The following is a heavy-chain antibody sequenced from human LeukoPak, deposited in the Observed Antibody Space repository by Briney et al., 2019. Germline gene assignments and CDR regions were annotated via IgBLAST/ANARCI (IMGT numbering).Heavy chain of an antibody. CDR1: GFTFSSYS. Sequence: PGGSLRLSCAASGFTFSSYSMNWVRQAPGKGLEWVSSISSSSSYIYYADSVKGRFTISRDNAKNSLYLQMNSLRAEDTAVYYCARTSIQQLVRDYWGQGTLVTVSS. V-gene: IGHV3-21*01. D-gene: IGHD6-13*01. CDR3: ARTSIQQLVRDY. CDR2: ISSSSSYI. J-gene: IGHJ4*02.